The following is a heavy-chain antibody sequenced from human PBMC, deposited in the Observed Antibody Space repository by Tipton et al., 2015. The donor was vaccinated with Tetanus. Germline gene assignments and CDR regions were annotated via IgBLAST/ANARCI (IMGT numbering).Heavy chain of an antibody. CDR2: ISGSGGST. V-gene: IGHV3-23*01. D-gene: IGHD6-13*01. CDR1: GFTFSSYA. CDR3: AKMLAYSSSPPDAFDI. J-gene: IGHJ3*02. Sequence: SLRLSCAASGFTFSSYAMSWVRQAPGKGLEWVSAISGSGGSTYYADSVKGRFTISRDNSKNTLYLQMNSLRAEDTAVYYCAKMLAYSSSPPDAFDIWGQGTMVTVSS.